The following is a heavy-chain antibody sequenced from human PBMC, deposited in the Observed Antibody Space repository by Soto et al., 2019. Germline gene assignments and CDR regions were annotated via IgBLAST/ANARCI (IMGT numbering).Heavy chain of an antibody. CDR3: AKATYYDFWSGPIGGMDV. CDR1: GVTFSSYA. V-gene: IGHV3-23*01. CDR2: ISGSGGST. J-gene: IGHJ6*02. D-gene: IGHD3-3*01. Sequence: GWSLSLSCAASGVTFSSYAMSWVRQATGKGLEWVSAISGSGGSTYYADSVKGRFTISRDNSKNTLYLQMNSLRAEDTAVYYCAKATYYDFWSGPIGGMDVWGQGTTVTVSS.